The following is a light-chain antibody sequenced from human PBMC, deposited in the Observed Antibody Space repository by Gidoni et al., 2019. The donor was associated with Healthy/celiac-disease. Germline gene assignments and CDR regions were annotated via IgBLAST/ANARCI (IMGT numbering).Light chain of an antibody. Sequence: EIVLPQSPGTRSLSPGDRATLSCRASQSVSSSYLAWYQQKPGQAPRLLIYGASSRATGIPDRFSGSGSGTDFTLTISRLEPEDLAVYYCQQYGSSPLTFGGGTKVEIK. CDR3: QQYGSSPLT. J-gene: IGKJ4*01. CDR1: QSVSSSY. CDR2: GAS. V-gene: IGKV3-20*01.